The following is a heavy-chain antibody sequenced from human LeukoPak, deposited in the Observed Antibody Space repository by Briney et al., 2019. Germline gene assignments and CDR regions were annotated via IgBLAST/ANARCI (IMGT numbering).Heavy chain of an antibody. V-gene: IGHV1-46*01. CDR2: VNPSGINT. Sequence: ASVKVSCKASGYTFTNYYIHWVRQAPGQGLEWMGLVNPSGINTNYAQKFQGRVTMTRDTSTGTVYMELSSLRSEDTAVYYCARDGTAGELFDYWGQGTLVTVSS. D-gene: IGHD3-10*01. CDR1: GYTFTNYY. J-gene: IGHJ4*02. CDR3: ARDGTAGELFDY.